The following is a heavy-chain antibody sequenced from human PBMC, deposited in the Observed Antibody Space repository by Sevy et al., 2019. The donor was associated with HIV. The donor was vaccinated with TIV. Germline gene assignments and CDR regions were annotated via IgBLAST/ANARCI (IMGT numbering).Heavy chain of an antibody. CDR1: GFTFGSYW. J-gene: IGHJ4*02. CDR3: ARLYSSSSGRGLDN. CDR2: KKEDGRGR. Sequence: GGSLRLSCAASGFTFGSYWMTWVRQAPGKGLGGVANKKEDGRGRFYVDSVGARFTVSRDNATKTLYLQMNNLRGEDTALYYCARLYSSSSGRGLDNWGQGALVTVSS. D-gene: IGHD6-6*01. V-gene: IGHV3-7*01.